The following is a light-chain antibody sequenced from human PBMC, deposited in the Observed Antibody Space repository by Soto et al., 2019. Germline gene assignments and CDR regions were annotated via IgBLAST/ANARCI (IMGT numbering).Light chain of an antibody. Sequence: QSALTQPASVSGSPGQSITISCTGTSTDVGGSNYVSWYQQHPGKAPKLMIYGVSNRPSGVSNRFSGSKSGNTASLTISGLQAEDEADYYCISYTSRSIDYVFGTGSKFTVL. V-gene: IGLV2-14*01. CDR1: STDVGGSNY. CDR3: ISYTSRSIDYV. CDR2: GVS. J-gene: IGLJ1*01.